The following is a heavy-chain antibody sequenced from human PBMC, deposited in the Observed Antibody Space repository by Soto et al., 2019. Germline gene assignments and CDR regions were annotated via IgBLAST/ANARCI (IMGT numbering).Heavy chain of an antibody. V-gene: IGHV1-2*02. CDR1: GFSFTGYY. CDR2: INAHSGGT. Sequence: LKVSCKASGFSFTGYYIHWLRQAPGQGLEWMGWINAHSGGTEYAQKFQGRVTLTRDTSIATAYLTLTSLTSDDTALYYCAKDLTRQLAYWLDPWGQGTQVTVSS. J-gene: IGHJ5*02. CDR3: AKDLTRQLAYWLDP. D-gene: IGHD6-6*01.